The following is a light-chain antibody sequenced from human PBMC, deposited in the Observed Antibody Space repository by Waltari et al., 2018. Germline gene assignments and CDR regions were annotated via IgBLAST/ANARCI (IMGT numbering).Light chain of an antibody. CDR2: AAS. V-gene: IGKV3-20*01. Sequence: SSRATQRVKKNTGACDQTKPGQAPKGVIYAASSRATGIPDRFSGRGSETDFTLTITRLEPEDFAVYYCQQYGYSPSTFGPGTTVDFK. J-gene: IGKJ3*01. CDR1: QRVKKNT. CDR3: QQYGYSPST.